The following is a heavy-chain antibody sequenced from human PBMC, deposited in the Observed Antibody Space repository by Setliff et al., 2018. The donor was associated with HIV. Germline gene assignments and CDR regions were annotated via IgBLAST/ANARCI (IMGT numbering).Heavy chain of an antibody. J-gene: IGHJ2*01. CDR2: ISYDGSNK. CDR3: AKPVAGHWYFDL. CDR1: GFTFSSYG. Sequence: PGGSLRLSCAASGFTFSSYGMHWVRQAPGKGLEWVAVISYDGSNKYYSDSVKGRFTISRDNAKNSLYLQMNSLRAEDTALYYCAKPVAGHWYFDLWGRGTLVTVSS. V-gene: IGHV3-30*18. D-gene: IGHD6-19*01.